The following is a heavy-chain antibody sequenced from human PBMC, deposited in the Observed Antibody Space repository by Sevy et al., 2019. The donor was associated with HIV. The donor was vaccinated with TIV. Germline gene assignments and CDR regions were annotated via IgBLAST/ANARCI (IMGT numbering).Heavy chain of an antibody. V-gene: IGHV3-20*04. Sequence: GGSLRLSCAASGLNFDDYGMSWVRQAPGKGLEWVSAISWNGVGTSYADSVKGRFTISRDNAKNSLYVQMNSLRAEDTALYYCARERSCGGDCYYFDYWGQGTLVTVSS. CDR3: ARERSCGGDCYYFDY. CDR1: GLNFDDYG. J-gene: IGHJ4*02. D-gene: IGHD2-21*02. CDR2: ISWNGVGT.